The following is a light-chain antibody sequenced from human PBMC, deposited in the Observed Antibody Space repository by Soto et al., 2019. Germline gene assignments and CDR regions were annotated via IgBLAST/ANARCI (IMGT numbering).Light chain of an antibody. Sequence: ELVLTQSPGTLSLSPGERATLSCRASQSVSSSYLAWYQQKPGQAPSLLIYGASSRATGIPDRFSGSGSGTDFTLTISRLEPEDFAVYYWLLEVTFGGGTKVEIK. CDR1: QSVSSSY. V-gene: IGKV3-20*01. CDR2: GAS. J-gene: IGKJ4*01. CDR3: LLEVT.